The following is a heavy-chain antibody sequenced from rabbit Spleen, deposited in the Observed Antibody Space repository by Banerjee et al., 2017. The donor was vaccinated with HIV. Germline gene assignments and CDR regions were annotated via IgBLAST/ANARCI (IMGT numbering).Heavy chain of an antibody. Sequence: QSLEESGGDLVQPGGSLTLTCKPSGIDFTSGCYMCWARQAPGKGLEWIGCIYTGSSGDTYYASWAKGRFTISKTSSTTVTLQMTSLTAADTATYFCARVYAGNSYTKGLDLWGPGTLVTVS. J-gene: IGHJ3*01. CDR1: GIDFTSGCY. V-gene: IGHV1S40*01. CDR3: ARVYAGNSYTKGLDL. CDR2: IYTGSSGDT. D-gene: IGHD8-1*01.